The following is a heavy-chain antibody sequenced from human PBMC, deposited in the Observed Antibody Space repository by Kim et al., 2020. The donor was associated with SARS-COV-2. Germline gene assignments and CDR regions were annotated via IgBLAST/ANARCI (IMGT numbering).Heavy chain of an antibody. D-gene: IGHD3-22*01. CDR1: GGSISSSSYY. CDR2: IYYSGST. J-gene: IGHJ4*02. V-gene: IGHV4-39*01. CDR3: ARQGSSGYYLSIDY. Sequence: SETLSLTCTVSGGSISSSSYYWGWIRQPPGKGLEWIGSIYYSGSTYYNPSLKSRVTISVDTSKNQFSLKLSSVTAADTAVYYCARQGSSGYYLSIDYWGQGTLVTVSS.